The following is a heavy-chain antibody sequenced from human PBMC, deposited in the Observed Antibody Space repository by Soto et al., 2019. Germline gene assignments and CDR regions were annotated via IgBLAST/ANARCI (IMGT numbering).Heavy chain of an antibody. V-gene: IGHV5-51*01. J-gene: IGHJ4*02. CDR3: ARLLGYSYGYREFFDY. D-gene: IGHD5-18*01. CDR2: IYPGDFDT. CDR1: GYSFNTYW. Sequence: GESLKISCTGSGYSFNTYWSGWVRQMPGKGLEWMGIIYPGDFDTRYSPSFQGHVTMSVDKSINTAYLQWSSLETSDTAMYYCARLLGYSYGYREFFDYWGQGTPVTVSS.